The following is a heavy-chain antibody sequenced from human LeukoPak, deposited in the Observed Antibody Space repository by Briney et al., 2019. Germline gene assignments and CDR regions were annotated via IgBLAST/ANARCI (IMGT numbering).Heavy chain of an antibody. D-gene: IGHD3-16*02. CDR1: GFTFTSYA. V-gene: IGHV3-23*01. J-gene: IGHJ4*02. CDR2: ISSSGAYT. Sequence: PGGSLRLSCAASGFTFTSYALSWVRQAPGKGLEWVSGISSSGAYTYYADSVKGRFTISRDNSKNTLYLQMNSLRAEDTAVYYCAKSGLRLGELSLYGYWGQGTLVTVSS. CDR3: AKSGLRLGELSLYGY.